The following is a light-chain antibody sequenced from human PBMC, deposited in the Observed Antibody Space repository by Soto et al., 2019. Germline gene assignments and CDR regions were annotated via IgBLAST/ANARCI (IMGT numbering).Light chain of an antibody. Sequence: QSALTQPASVSGSPGQAITISCTGTRSDGGGYNLVSWYQHHPRKAPKLVIYEVSERPSGVSYRFSGSKSGHTASLTISGLQAGDEDDYYCCSYAGSVDHYVFGTGTKVTVL. CDR2: EVS. J-gene: IGLJ1*01. V-gene: IGLV2-23*02. CDR1: RSDGGGYNL. CDR3: CSYAGSVDHYV.